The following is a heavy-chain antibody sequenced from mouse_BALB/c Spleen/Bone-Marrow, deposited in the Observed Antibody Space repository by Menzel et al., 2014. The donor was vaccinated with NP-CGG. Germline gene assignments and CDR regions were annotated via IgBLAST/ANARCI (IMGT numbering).Heavy chain of an antibody. V-gene: IGHV4-1*02. D-gene: IGHD2-2*01. J-gene: IGHJ3*01. CDR1: GFDFSRYW. Sequence: EVKLMDSGGGLVQPGGSLKLSCEASGFDFSRYWMTWVRQAPGKGLEWIGEITPDSSTINYTPSLKDKFIISRDNAKNTLSLQMSKVRSEDTALYYCARHPSLWLRRGFAYWGQGTLVTVSA. CDR3: ARHPSLWLRRGFAY. CDR2: ITPDSSTI.